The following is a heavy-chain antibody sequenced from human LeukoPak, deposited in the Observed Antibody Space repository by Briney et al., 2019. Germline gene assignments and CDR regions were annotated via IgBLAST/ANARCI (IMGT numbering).Heavy chain of an antibody. CDR1: GYTFTSYY. Sequence: ASVKVSCKASGYTFTSYYMHWVRQAPGQGLEWMGIINPSGGSTSYAQKFQGRVTMTRDTSTSTVYMELSSLRSEDTAVYYCAREMDDFRSGPQTRYYYYGMDVWGQGTTVTVSS. D-gene: IGHD3-3*01. CDR2: INPSGGST. J-gene: IGHJ6*02. CDR3: AREMDDFRSGPQTRYYYYGMDV. V-gene: IGHV1-46*01.